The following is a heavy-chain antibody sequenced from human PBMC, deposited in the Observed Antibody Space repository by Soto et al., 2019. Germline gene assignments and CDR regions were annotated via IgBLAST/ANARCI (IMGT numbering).Heavy chain of an antibody. CDR2: INPSGGST. V-gene: IGHV1-46*01. D-gene: IGHD6-19*01. CDR1: GYTFTSYY. J-gene: IGHJ6*02. CDR3: AGEHSSGWYPLYGMDV. Sequence: ASVKVSCKASGYTFTSYYMHWVRQAPGQGLEWMGIINPSGGSTSYAQKFQGRVTMTRDTSTSTVYMELSSLRSEDTAVYYCAGEHSSGWYPLYGMDVWGQGTTVTVSS.